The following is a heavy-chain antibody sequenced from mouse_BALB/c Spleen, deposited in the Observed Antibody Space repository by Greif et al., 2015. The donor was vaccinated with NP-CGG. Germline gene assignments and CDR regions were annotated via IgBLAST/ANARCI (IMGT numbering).Heavy chain of an antibody. CDR3: ARGGLRGAMDY. CDR2: LNSTGGST. Sequence: EVKLMESGGGLVKLGGSLKLSCAASGFAFSSYYMSWVRQTPEKWLELVAALNSTGGSTYYPDTAKGRFTISRDNAKNTLYRQKSRRKAEDTALFYCARGGLRGAMDYWGQGTSVPVS. CDR1: GFAFSSYY. D-gene: IGHD2-2*01. V-gene: IGHV5-6-2*01. J-gene: IGHJ4*01.